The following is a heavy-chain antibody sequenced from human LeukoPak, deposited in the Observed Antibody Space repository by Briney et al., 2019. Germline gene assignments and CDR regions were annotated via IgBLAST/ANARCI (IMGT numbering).Heavy chain of an antibody. CDR1: GFTFSSYD. Sequence: GRSLRLSCAASGFTFSSYDMHWVRQAPGKGLEWVAVISYDGSNKYYADSVKGRFTISRDNSKNTLYLQMNSLRAEDTAVYYCAKDWLPDIVATMLFDYWGQGTLVTVSS. J-gene: IGHJ4*02. V-gene: IGHV3-30*18. CDR2: ISYDGSNK. D-gene: IGHD5-12*01. CDR3: AKDWLPDIVATMLFDY.